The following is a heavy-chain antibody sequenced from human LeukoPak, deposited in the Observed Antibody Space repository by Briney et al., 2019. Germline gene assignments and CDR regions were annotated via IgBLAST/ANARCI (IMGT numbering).Heavy chain of an antibody. V-gene: IGHV3-30-3*01. Sequence: GGSLRLSCAASGFTFSSYAMHWVRQAPGKGLEWVAVISYDGSNKYYADSVKGRFTISRDNSENTLYLQMNSLRAEDTAFYYCAKDREEMTTVWYFDLWGRGTLVTVSS. CDR3: AKDREEMTTVWYFDL. CDR1: GFTFSSYA. CDR2: ISYDGSNK. J-gene: IGHJ2*01. D-gene: IGHD4-11*01.